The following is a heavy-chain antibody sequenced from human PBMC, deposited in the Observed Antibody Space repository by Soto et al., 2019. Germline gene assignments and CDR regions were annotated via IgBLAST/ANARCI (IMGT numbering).Heavy chain of an antibody. J-gene: IGHJ3*02. V-gene: IGHV3-21*01. CDR1: GFTFSSYS. CDR2: ISRSSSYI. Sequence: EVQLVESGGGLVKPGGSLRLSCAASGFTFSSYSMNWVRQAPGKGLEWVSSISRSSSYIYYADSVKGRFTISRDNAKNSLYLQMHSLRTEETAVYYCARDAGPRAFDIWGQGTMVTVSS. CDR3: ARDAGPRAFDI.